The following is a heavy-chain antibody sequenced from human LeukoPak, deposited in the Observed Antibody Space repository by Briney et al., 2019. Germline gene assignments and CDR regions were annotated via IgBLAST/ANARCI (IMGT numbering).Heavy chain of an antibody. J-gene: IGHJ4*02. CDR1: GYTFISYD. Sequence: ASVKVSCKASGYTFISYDINWVRQATGQGLEWMGWMNPDSGDIGYAQKFQGRVTMTRNTSISTAYMELRSLRSEDTAVYYCARGRTDYYESSGSFPALGYWGQGTLVTVSS. D-gene: IGHD3-22*01. CDR3: ARGRTDYYESSGSFPALGY. V-gene: IGHV1-8*01. CDR2: MNPDSGDI.